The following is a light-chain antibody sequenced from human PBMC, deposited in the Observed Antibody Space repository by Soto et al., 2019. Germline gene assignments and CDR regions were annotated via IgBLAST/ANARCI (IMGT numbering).Light chain of an antibody. CDR1: SSNIGAGYD. Sequence: QYVLTQPPSVSGAPGQRVTISCTRRSSNIGAGYDVHWYQQLPGTAPKLLIYGNSNRPSGVPDRFSGSKSGTSASLAITGLRAEDEADYYCQSYDSSLSGWVFGGGTKLTVL. J-gene: IGLJ3*02. CDR2: GNS. V-gene: IGLV1-40*01. CDR3: QSYDSSLSGWV.